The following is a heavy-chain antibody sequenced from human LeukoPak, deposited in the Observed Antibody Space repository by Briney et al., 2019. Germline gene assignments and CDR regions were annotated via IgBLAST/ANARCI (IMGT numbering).Heavy chain of an antibody. Sequence: GGSLRLSCAASGFTFSSYAMHWVRQAPGKGLEYVSAISGSGGSTYYADSVKGRFTISRDNSKNTLYLQMNSLRAEDTAVYYCAKASVVVTAMSHLGYWGQGTLVTVSS. V-gene: IGHV3-23*01. CDR3: AKASVVVTAMSHLGY. D-gene: IGHD2-21*02. CDR2: ISGSGGST. CDR1: GFTFSSYA. J-gene: IGHJ4*02.